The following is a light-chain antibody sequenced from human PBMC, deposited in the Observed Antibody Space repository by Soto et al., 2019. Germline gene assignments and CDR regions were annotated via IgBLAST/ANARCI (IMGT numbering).Light chain of an antibody. CDR1: QGISSY. Sequence: DIQLTQSLSFLSASVGDRVTITCRASQGISSYLAWFQQKPGKAPKLLTYAASTLQSGVPSRFSGSGSGTEFTLTISSLQPEDFATYYCQQLNSYPLTFGGGTKVEIK. CDR3: QQLNSYPLT. CDR2: AAS. V-gene: IGKV1-9*01. J-gene: IGKJ4*01.